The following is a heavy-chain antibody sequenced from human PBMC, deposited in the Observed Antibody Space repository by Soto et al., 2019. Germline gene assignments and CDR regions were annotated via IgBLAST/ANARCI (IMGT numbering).Heavy chain of an antibody. Sequence: GGSLRLSCAASGFNFNSYTINWVRQAPGKRLEWLSSIRSSGYIFSTDSVRGRFTISRDNAKNTVYPQRTSMRDEDTSVYYCQSYCSGGSCYRTNAFGFGGQGKFVTVSS. CDR2: IRSSGYI. CDR1: GFNFNSYT. CDR3: QSYCSGGSCYRTNAFGF. D-gene: IGHD2-15*01. J-gene: IGHJ3*01. V-gene: IGHV3-21*04.